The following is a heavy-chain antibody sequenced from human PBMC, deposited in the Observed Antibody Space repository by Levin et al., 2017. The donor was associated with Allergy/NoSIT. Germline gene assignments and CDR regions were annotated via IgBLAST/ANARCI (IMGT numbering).Heavy chain of an antibody. CDR3: VRDARGQRRSQINWFDS. CDR2: ISWNIDNI. Sequence: GGSLRLSCVASGFSLVDYTMHWVRQVPGKGLQWVSTISWNIDNIDYADSVKGRFTISRDNTKNSLYLLMSNLRPDDTGLYYCVRDARGQRRSQINWFDSWGQGTLVTVSS. CDR1: GFSLVDYT. V-gene: IGHV3-9*01. J-gene: IGHJ5*01. D-gene: IGHD6-6*01.